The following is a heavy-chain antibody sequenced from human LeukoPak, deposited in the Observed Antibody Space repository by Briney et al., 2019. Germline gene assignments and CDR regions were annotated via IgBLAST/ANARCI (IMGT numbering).Heavy chain of an antibody. J-gene: IGHJ2*01. Sequence: ASVKVSCKASGYTFIDYGFSWVRQAPGQGLEWMGWISTYNGHTNYAQKFQGRVTITADKSTSTAYMELSSLRSEDTAVYYCARVRLKMEMATISPDWYFDLWGRGTLVTVSS. D-gene: IGHD5-24*01. CDR2: ISTYNGHT. CDR3: ARVRLKMEMATISPDWYFDL. CDR1: GYTFIDYG. V-gene: IGHV1-18*01.